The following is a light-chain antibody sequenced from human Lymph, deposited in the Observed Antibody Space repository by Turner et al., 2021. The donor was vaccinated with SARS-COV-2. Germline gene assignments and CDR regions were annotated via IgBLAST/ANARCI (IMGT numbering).Light chain of an antibody. Sequence: EIVLTQSPATLSLSPGERATLSCRASQSVSSYLTWYQQKPGRAPRLLIYDASNRATGIPARFSGSGSGTDFTFTISSLEPEDFAVYYCQQRSNWPPYTFGQGTKLEIK. CDR1: QSVSSY. V-gene: IGKV3-11*01. CDR2: DAS. CDR3: QQRSNWPPYT. J-gene: IGKJ2*01.